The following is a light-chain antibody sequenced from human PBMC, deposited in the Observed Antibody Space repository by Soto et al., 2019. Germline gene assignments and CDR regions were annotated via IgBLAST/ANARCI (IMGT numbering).Light chain of an antibody. V-gene: IGKV1-13*02. CDR2: DAS. J-gene: IGKJ5*01. CDR3: QQHGISHIT. CDR1: QGISNY. Sequence: IQMTQSPSTLSASVGDRVTITCRASQGISNYLAWYQQKPGKVPKLLIYDASSLESGVPSRFSGSGSGADFTLTITRLEPDDSAVYYCQQHGISHITFGQGTRLEIK.